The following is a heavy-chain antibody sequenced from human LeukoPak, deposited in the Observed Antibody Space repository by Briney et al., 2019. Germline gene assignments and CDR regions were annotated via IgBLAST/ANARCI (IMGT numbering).Heavy chain of an antibody. J-gene: IGHJ6*02. CDR2: IYSDGSS. CDR3: ASHLYDYVWGSFSYGMDV. D-gene: IGHD3-16*01. CDR1: GFTVSSNY. Sequence: GGSLRLSCTASGFTVSSNYMTWVRQAPGKGLDWVSFIYSDGSSYYTDSVQDRFTMSRDNSKNTLYLQMNSLRAEDTAVYYCASHLYDYVWGSFSYGMDVWGQGTTVTVSS. V-gene: IGHV3-66*04.